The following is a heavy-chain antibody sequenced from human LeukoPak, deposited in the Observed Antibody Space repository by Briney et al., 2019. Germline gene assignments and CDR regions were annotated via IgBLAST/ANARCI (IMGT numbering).Heavy chain of an antibody. Sequence: SETLSLTCTVSGGSISSSSYYWGWIRQPPGKGLEWIGNIYYSGNTYYNPSLKSRVTISVDTSKNQFSLKLSSVTAADTAVYYCARDRITMVRGVNLWYYYYGMDVWGQGTTVTVSS. CDR1: GGSISSSSYY. V-gene: IGHV4-39*07. CDR3: ARDRITMVRGVNLWYYYYGMDV. J-gene: IGHJ6*02. CDR2: IYYSGNT. D-gene: IGHD3-10*01.